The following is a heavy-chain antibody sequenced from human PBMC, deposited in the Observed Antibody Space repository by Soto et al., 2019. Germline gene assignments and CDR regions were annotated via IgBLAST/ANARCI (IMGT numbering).Heavy chain of an antibody. CDR1: GYSFTSYW. J-gene: IGHJ5*02. CDR2: IYPGDSDT. Sequence: GESLKISCKGSGYSFTSYWIGWVRQMPGKGLEWMGIIYPGDSDTRYSPSFQGQVTISADKSISTAYLQWSSLKASDTAMYYCARDFSGSYANNWFDPWGQGTLATVS. V-gene: IGHV5-51*01. CDR3: ARDFSGSYANNWFDP. D-gene: IGHD1-26*01.